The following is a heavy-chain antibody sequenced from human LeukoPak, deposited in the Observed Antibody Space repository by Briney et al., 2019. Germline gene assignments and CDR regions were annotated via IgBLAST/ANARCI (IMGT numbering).Heavy chain of an antibody. CDR1: GFTFSSYW. Sequence: GGSLRLSCAASGFTFSSYWMSWVRQAPGKGLEWVAATSGSGANSYYADSVRGRFTISRDNSQNTLYLQMDSLRAEDTALYYCAKEYSGYDFDYWGQGTLVTVSS. D-gene: IGHD5-12*01. CDR3: AKEYSGYDFDY. J-gene: IGHJ4*02. CDR2: TSGSGANS. V-gene: IGHV3-23*01.